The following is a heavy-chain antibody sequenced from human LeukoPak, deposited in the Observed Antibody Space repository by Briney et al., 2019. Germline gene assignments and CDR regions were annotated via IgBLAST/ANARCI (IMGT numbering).Heavy chain of an antibody. Sequence: PSETLSLTCTVSGYSISSGYYWGWIRPPPGKGLEWIGSIYHSGSTYYNPSLKSRVTISVDTSKNQFSLKLSSVTAADTAVYYCARGGPWDDSSGYSFGYWGQGTLVTVSS. CDR2: IYHSGST. D-gene: IGHD3-22*01. V-gene: IGHV4-38-2*02. CDR3: ARGGPWDDSSGYSFGY. CDR1: GYSISSGYY. J-gene: IGHJ4*02.